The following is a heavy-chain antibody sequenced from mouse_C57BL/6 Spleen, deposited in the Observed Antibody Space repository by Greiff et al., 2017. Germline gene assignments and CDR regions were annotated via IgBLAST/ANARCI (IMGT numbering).Heavy chain of an antibody. V-gene: IGHV1-55*01. Sequence: QVHVKQSGPELVKPGASVKISCKASGYSFTGYWITWVKQRPGQGLEWIGDIYPGSGSTNYNEKFKSKATLTVDTSSSTAYMQLSSLTSEDSAVYYCARFYYGHYFDYWGQGTTLTVSS. D-gene: IGHD1-1*01. CDR3: ARFYYGHYFDY. CDR2: IYPGSGST. CDR1: GYSFTGYW. J-gene: IGHJ2*01.